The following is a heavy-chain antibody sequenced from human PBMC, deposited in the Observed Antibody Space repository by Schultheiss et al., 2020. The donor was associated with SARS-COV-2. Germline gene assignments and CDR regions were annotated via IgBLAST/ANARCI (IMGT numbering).Heavy chain of an antibody. CDR3: ATGRGGYYPFDY. V-gene: IGHV3-33*01. CDR2: IWYDGSNK. J-gene: IGHJ4*02. CDR1: GFTFSSYG. Sequence: GESLKISCAASGFTFSSYGMHWVRQAPGKGLEWVAVIWYDGSNKYYADSVKGRFTISRDNSKNTLYLQMNSLRAEDTAVYYCATGRGGYYPFDYWGQGTLVTVSS. D-gene: IGHD3-22*01.